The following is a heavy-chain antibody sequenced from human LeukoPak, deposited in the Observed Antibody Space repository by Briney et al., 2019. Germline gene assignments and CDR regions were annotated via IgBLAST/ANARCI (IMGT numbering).Heavy chain of an antibody. V-gene: IGHV4-59*01. J-gene: IGHJ4*02. D-gene: IGHD1-26*01. CDR1: GGSISTYD. Sequence: PSETLSLTCTVSGGSISTYDWTWIRQPPGKGLEWIGYIYFTGSTNYNPSLKSRVTMSVDTSKNQFSLKVSSVTAADTAVYYCARGSGSYYGNFDYWGQGTLVTVSS. CDR2: IYFTGST. CDR3: ARGSGSYYGNFDY.